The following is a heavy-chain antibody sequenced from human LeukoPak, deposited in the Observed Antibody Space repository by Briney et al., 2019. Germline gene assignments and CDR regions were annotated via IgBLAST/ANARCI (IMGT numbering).Heavy chain of an antibody. Sequence: GGSLRLSCSASGFTFSSYAMHWVRQAPGKGLEYVSAISSDGGTTYYADSVKGRFTISRDNSKNTLYLQMSGLRADDTAVYYCVKPVAATLFNGLDVWGQGTTVTVSS. V-gene: IGHV3-64D*06. CDR3: VKPVAATLFNGLDV. CDR2: ISSDGGTT. J-gene: IGHJ6*02. D-gene: IGHD2-15*01. CDR1: GFTFSSYA.